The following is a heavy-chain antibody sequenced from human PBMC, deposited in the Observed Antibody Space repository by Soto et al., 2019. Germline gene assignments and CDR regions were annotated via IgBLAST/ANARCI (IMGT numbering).Heavy chain of an antibody. V-gene: IGHV3-15*07. J-gene: IGHJ3*02. CDR3: TTGLVKGRGAFDI. Sequence: GGSLRLSCAASGFTFSNAWMNWVRQAPGKGLEWVGRIKSKNDGGTTDYAAPVKGRFTISRDDSKKTLNLQINSLKTEDTAVYYCTTGLVKGRGAFDIWGQGTMVTVS. CDR2: IKSKNDGGTT. D-gene: IGHD2-21*01. CDR1: GFTFSNAW.